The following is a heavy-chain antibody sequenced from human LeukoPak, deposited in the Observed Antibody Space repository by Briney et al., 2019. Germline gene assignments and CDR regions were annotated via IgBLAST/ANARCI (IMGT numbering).Heavy chain of an antibody. CDR1: GFTFSSYS. J-gene: IGHJ1*01. Sequence: GGSLRLSCAASGFTFSSYSMNWVRQAPGKGLEWVSYISSSSSTIYYADSVKGRFTISRDNAKNSLYLQMNSLRAEDTAVYYCAREMGAYCSGGSCYRAEYFQHWGQGTLVTVSS. CDR3: AREMGAYCSGGSCYRAEYFQH. CDR2: ISSSSSTI. D-gene: IGHD2-15*01. V-gene: IGHV3-48*04.